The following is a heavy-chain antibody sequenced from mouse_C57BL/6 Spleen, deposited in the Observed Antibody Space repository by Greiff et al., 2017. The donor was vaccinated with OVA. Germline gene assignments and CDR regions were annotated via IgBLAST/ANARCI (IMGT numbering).Heavy chain of an antibody. J-gene: IGHJ2*01. V-gene: IGHV5-16*02. CDR1: GFTFSDYY. Sequence: EVKLMESEGGLVQPGSSMKLSCTASGFTFSDYYMAWVRQVPEKGLEWVANINYDGSSTYYLDPLKSRFIISRDNAQNILYLQMSSLKSEDTATYYCARRTVGVFDYWGQGTTLTVSS. D-gene: IGHD1-1*01. CDR3: ARRTVGVFDY. CDR2: INYDGSST.